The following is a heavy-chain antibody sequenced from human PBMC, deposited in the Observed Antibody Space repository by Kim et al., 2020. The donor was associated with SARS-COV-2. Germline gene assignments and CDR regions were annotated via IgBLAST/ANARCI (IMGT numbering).Heavy chain of an antibody. CDR2: IYTSGST. J-gene: IGHJ5*02. Sequence: SETLSLTCTVSGGSISSYYWSWIRQPAGKGLEWIGRIYTSGSTNYNPSLKSRVTMSVDTSKNQFSLKLSSVTAADTAVYYCARGRQWLGSPRWFDPWGQGTLVTVSS. D-gene: IGHD6-19*01. CDR1: GGSISSYY. CDR3: ARGRQWLGSPRWFDP. V-gene: IGHV4-4*07.